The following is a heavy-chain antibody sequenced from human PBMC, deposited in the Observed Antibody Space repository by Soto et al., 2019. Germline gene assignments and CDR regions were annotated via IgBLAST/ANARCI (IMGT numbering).Heavy chain of an antibody. V-gene: IGHV4-30-4*01. D-gene: IGHD3-3*01. CDR2: IYYSGST. J-gene: IGHJ4*02. CDR1: GGSISSGDYY. Sequence: PSETLSLTCTVSGGSISSGDYYWSWIRQPPGKGLEWIGYIYYSGSTYYNPSLKSRVTISVDTSKNQFSLKLSSVAAADTAVYYCASILLYYDFWSGYLANSSYYFDYWGQGTLVTVSS. CDR3: ASILLYYDFWSGYLANSSYYFDY.